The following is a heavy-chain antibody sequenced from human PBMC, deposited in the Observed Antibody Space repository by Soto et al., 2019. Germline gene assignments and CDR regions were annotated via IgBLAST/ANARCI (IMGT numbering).Heavy chain of an antibody. J-gene: IGHJ3*02. V-gene: IGHV5-51*01. CDR2: IYPGGSDT. CDR1: GCFFTSYW. CDR3: SIHRFAAHSAAFNI. D-gene: IGHD3-10*01. Sequence: PGESLKISCQASGCFFTSYWIGWVRQMPGKGLVWVGVIYPGGSDTRYSPSFQGQVITSPDKSLRTAYLQWSRLKPSNTAMYYCSIHRFAAHSAAFNISVQWTIVPGSS.